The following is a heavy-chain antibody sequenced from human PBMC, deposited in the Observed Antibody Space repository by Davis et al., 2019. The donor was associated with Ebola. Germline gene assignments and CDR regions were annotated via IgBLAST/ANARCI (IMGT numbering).Heavy chain of an antibody. CDR1: GGSISSNYYF. D-gene: IGHD2-21*02. Sequence: MPSETLSPTCSVSGGSISSNYYFWGWVRQPPGKGLEWIGSMAHSGRPYYSPSPETRVTISVDASKNQLYLNLKSMTAADTAVYYCARRVTFDSWGQGVLVTVSS. CDR2: MAHSGRP. J-gene: IGHJ4*02. CDR3: ARRVTFDS. V-gene: IGHV4-39*01.